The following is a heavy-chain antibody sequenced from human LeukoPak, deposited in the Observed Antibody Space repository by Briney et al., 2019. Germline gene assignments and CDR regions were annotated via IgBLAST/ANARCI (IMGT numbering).Heavy chain of an antibody. CDR3: AREVRRTTNDY. J-gene: IGHJ4*02. D-gene: IGHD1-14*01. V-gene: IGHV1-69*13. CDR2: VVPMFRTA. Sequence: ASVKVSCKASGATFSTYYISWVRQAPGQGLEWMGGVVPMFRTANYAQKFQGSVTITADESTSTAYMELSSLRSEDTAVYYCAREVRRTTNDYWGQGTLVTVSS. CDR1: GATFSTYY.